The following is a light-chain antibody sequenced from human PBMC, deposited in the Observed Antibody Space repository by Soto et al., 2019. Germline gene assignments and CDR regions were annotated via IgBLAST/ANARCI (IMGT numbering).Light chain of an antibody. CDR3: SSYAGSSWV. Sequence: QSALTQPPSASGSPGQSVTITCSGTSSDVGEENYVSWYQQHPGKVPKLILYEVSKRPSGVPDRFSGSRSGNTASLTVSGLQAEDEADYYCSSYAGSSWVFGGGTKVTVL. V-gene: IGLV2-8*01. CDR1: SSDVGEENY. J-gene: IGLJ3*02. CDR2: EVS.